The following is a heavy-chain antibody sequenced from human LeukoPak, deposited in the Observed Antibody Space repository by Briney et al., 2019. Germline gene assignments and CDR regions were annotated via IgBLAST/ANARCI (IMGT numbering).Heavy chain of an antibody. CDR2: ISSRGDST. D-gene: IGHD6-19*01. CDR3: AKGPRPDITVAHTVEK. Sequence: GGSLILSCAASGFTFSNYAMSWVRHVPRRDLEWVTTISSRGDSTYDTDSLKGRFTISRDNSKNSLYLQMHSVRADDTAVYYCAKGPRPDITVAHTVEKWGRGSLVTVSS. J-gene: IGHJ4*02. V-gene: IGHV3-23*01. CDR1: GFTFSNYA.